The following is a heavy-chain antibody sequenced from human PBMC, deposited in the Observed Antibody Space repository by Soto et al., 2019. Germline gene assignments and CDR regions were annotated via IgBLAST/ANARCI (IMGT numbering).Heavy chain of an antibody. CDR1: GASMNSYH. J-gene: IGHJ5*02. V-gene: IGHV4-4*07. CDR2: IHSSGST. D-gene: IGHD6-13*01. CDR3: ARDQGVAAAGITWFDP. Sequence: QVQLQASGPGLVKPSETLSLTCTVSGASMNSYHWSWIRQPAGKGLEWIGHIHSSGSTSYSPSPKSRVTMSVDTSKNQFSLRLMSLTAADTAVYYCARDQGVAAAGITWFDPWGQGALVTVSS.